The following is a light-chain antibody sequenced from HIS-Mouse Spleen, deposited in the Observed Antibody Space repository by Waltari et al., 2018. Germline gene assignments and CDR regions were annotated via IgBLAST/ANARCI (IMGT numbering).Light chain of an antibody. V-gene: IGLV2-23*03. CDR3: CSYAGSSTFVVV. CDR2: ERS. CDR1: SSDVGSYNL. Sequence: QSALTQPASVSGSPGQSITIACTGTSSDVGSYNLVSWYQQHPGKAPKLMTYERSKRPSGVSNRFSGSKSGNTASLTISGLQAEDEADYYCCSYAGSSTFVVVFGGGTKLTVL. J-gene: IGLJ2*01.